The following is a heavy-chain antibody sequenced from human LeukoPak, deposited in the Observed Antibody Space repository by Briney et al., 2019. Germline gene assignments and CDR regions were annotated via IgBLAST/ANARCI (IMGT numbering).Heavy chain of an antibody. V-gene: IGHV4-34*01. CDR1: GGSFSGYY. CDR2: INHSGST. Sequence: SETLSLTCAVYGGSFSGYYWSWIRQPPGKGLEWIGEINHSGSTNYNPSLKSRVTISVDTSKNQFSLKLSSVTAADTALYYCARENGYRYDYWGQGTLVTVSS. J-gene: IGHJ4*02. CDR3: ARENGYRYDY. D-gene: IGHD5-18*01.